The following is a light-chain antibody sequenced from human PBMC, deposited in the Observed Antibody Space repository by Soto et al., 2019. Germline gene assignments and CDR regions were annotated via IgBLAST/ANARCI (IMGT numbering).Light chain of an antibody. Sequence: EIVLTQSPGTLSLSPGERATLSCRASQSIGSTYLAWYQQKPDQAPRLLIYRASSRATGIPDRFSGSGSGTDFTLTISRLEPEDFAVYYCQQYGSSPLTFGQGTKVDIK. CDR2: RAS. CDR3: QQYGSSPLT. CDR1: QSIGSTY. J-gene: IGKJ1*01. V-gene: IGKV3-20*01.